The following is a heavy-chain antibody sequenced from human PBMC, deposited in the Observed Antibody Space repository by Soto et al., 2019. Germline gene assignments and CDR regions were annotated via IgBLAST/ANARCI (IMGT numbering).Heavy chain of an antibody. CDR1: GGSISSGNYY. Sequence: QVQLQESGPGLVKPSQTLSLTCTVSGGSISSGNYYWSWIRQPPGKGLGWIGFISYRGSTYYSTSLKSRVTISVATSKSQFSLNLSSAADTAVYYCAAMGTPATGLYFFDYWGQGSLVTVSS. J-gene: IGHJ4*02. D-gene: IGHD2-15*01. CDR3: AAMGTPATGLYFFDY. CDR2: ISYRGST. V-gene: IGHV4-30-4*01.